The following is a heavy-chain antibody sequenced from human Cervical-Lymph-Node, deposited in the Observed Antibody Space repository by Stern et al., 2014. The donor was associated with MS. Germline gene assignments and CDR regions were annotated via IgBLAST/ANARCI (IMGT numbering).Heavy chain of an antibody. CDR2: SYPYDSAP. V-gene: IGHV5-51*01. J-gene: IGHJ4*02. CDR1: GYSFTIYY. CDR3: ARHVQGFDY. Sequence: EVQLVQSGAEVKKPGESLKISCKLSGYSFTIYYIAWVRQTPGKGLEWMVVSYPYDSAPTYSPSFQGQVTTSANKSITTAYRQWSSLRAADAAMYYCARHVQGFDYWGQGTLVTVSS.